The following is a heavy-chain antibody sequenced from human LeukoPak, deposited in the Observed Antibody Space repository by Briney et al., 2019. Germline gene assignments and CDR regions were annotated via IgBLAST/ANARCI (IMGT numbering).Heavy chain of an antibody. CDR2: ISAYNGNT. Sequence: GASVKVSCKASGYTFTSYGISWVRQAPGQGLEWMGWISAYNGNTNYAQKLQGRVTMTTDTSTSTAHMELRSLRSDDTAVYYCARPLGTYYYYGMDVWGQGTTVTVSS. V-gene: IGHV1-18*01. CDR3: ARPLGTYYYYGMDV. CDR1: GYTFTSYG. J-gene: IGHJ6*02. D-gene: IGHD6-13*01.